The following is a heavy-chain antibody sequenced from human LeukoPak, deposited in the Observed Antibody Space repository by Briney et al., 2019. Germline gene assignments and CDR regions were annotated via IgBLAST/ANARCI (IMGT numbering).Heavy chain of an antibody. Sequence: GASVKVSCKASGYTFTGYYMHRVRQAPGQWLEWMGWINPNSGGTNYAQKFQGWVTMTRDTSISTAYMELSRLRSDDTAVYYCARVGAAGKNWFDPWGQGTLVTVSS. J-gene: IGHJ5*02. D-gene: IGHD6-13*01. CDR2: INPNSGGT. CDR3: ARVGAAGKNWFDP. V-gene: IGHV1-2*04. CDR1: GYTFTGYY.